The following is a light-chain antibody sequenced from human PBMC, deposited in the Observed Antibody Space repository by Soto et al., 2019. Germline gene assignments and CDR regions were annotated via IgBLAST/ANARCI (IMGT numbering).Light chain of an antibody. CDR1: SSDIGSWNL. V-gene: IGLV2-14*02. CDR3: SSYGGSNNYVL. CDR2: EGS. J-gene: IGLJ2*01. Sequence: QSVLTQPASVSGSPGQSITISCTGTSSDIGSWNLVSWYQQHPGESPKLLIYEGSRRPSGVSSRFSGSRSGHTASLTVSGLQAEDEADYYCSSYGGSNNYVLFGGGTKLTVL.